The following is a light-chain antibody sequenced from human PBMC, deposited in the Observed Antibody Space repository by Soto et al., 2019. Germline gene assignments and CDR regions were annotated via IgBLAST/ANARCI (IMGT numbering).Light chain of an antibody. CDR3: CSYAGRNTLI. Sequence: QSVLTQPPSVSGSPGQSVTISCTGSRSDVGGNDLVSWYQQHPGSSPRLIISAVNKRPSGVPNRFSGSKSGNTASLTVSGLQAEDEADYYCCSYAGRNTLIFGGGTQLTVL. CDR2: AVN. J-gene: IGLJ7*01. V-gene: IGLV2-8*01. CDR1: RSDVGGNDL.